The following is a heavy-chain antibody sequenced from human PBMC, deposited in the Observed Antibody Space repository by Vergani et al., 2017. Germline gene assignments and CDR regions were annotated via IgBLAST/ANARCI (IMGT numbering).Heavy chain of an antibody. CDR2: MYHSGTT. V-gene: IGHV4-39*01. D-gene: IGHD1-14*01. J-gene: IGHJ4*02. CDR1: GDSITSRFDY. Sequence: QLQLQESGPGLVKPSETLSLTCSVSGDSITSRFDYWGWIRQTPGKGLEWIGSMYHSGTTYYNPSLKSRATLSVDTSQNQISLQVTSVAAADTAVYYCARHQIGRYTEYWGQGILVTVSS. CDR3: ARHQIGRYTEY.